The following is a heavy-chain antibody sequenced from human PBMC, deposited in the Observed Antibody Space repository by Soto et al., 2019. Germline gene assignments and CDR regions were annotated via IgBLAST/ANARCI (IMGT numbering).Heavy chain of an antibody. CDR2: ITYSGNT. CDR1: GGSINYYY. J-gene: IGHJ5*02. V-gene: IGHV4-59*01. Sequence: SETLSLTCTVSGGSINYYYWSWIRQPPGRGLEWIGYITYSGNTNYNPSLKSRVSISLDTSRNQFSLMLSSVTAADTAVYYCERDRLGSGSYLAFDPWGQGTLVTVSS. CDR3: ERDRLGSGSYLAFDP. D-gene: IGHD3-10*01.